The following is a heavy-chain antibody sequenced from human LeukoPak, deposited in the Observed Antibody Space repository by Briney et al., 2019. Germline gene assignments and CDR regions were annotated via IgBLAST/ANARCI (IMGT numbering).Heavy chain of an antibody. CDR2: ISWNSGSI. D-gene: IGHD3-9*01. CDR3: AKETYDILTGYWA. CDR1: GFTFNNYW. V-gene: IGHV3-9*01. J-gene: IGHJ5*02. Sequence: PGGSLRLSCVASGFTFNNYWMSWVRQAPRKGLEWVSGISWNSGSIGYADSVKGRFTISRDNAKNSLYLQMNSLRAEDTALYYCAKETYDILTGYWAWGQGTLVTVSS.